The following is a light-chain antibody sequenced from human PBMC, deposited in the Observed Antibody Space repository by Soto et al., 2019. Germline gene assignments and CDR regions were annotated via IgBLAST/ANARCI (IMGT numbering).Light chain of an antibody. CDR3: LQDHSYPLT. V-gene: IGKV1-6*01. CDR1: QGIGND. J-gene: IGKJ4*01. Sequence: AIQMTQSPSSLSASVGDRVTITCRASQGIGNDLGWYQQKSGKAPKLLIYAASNLQGGVPSRFSGSGSGTDFTLTISGLKTEDVATYYCLQDHSYPLTFGGGNQVEI. CDR2: AAS.